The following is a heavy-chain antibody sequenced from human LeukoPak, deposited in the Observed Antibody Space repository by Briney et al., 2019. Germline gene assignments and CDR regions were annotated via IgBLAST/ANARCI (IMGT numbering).Heavy chain of an antibody. CDR2: ISSSSSYI. D-gene: IGHD3-10*01. J-gene: IGHJ5*02. V-gene: IGHV3-21*01. Sequence: SGGSLRLSCAASGFTFSSYSMNWVRQAPGKGLEWVSSISSSSSYIYYADSVKGRFTISRDNAKNSLYLQMNGLRAEDTAVYYCAPGAMVRGASSWGQGTLVTVSS. CDR3: APGAMVRGASS. CDR1: GFTFSSYS.